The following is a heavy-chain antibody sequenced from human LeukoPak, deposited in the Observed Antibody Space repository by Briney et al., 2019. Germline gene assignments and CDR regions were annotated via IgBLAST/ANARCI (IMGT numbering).Heavy chain of an antibody. V-gene: IGHV3-73*01. CDR1: GFTFSDSP. Sequence: PGGSLRLSCAASGFTFSDSPMHWVRQASGKGLEWVGRIRNKVNNYATTYDASVKGRFTISRDNSKNMAYLQMNSLKTEDTAVYYCTKRGTAADTSDYWGQGTLVTVSS. CDR2: IRNKVNNYAT. CDR3: TKRGTAADTSDY. J-gene: IGHJ4*02. D-gene: IGHD6-13*01.